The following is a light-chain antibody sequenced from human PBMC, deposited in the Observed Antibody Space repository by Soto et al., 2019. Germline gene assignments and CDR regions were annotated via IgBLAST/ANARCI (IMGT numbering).Light chain of an antibody. V-gene: IGLV2-14*03. CDR1: SSEVVGYNY. CDR3: SSYTTSNTRQIV. Sequence: VLAQPSSLSVSPGQSITLSCPGTSSEVVGYNYVSWYQHHPGKAPKLMIYDVSNRPSGVSNRFSGSKSGNTASLTISGLQPEDEADYYCSSYTTSNTRQIVFGTGTKVTVL. J-gene: IGLJ1*01. CDR2: DVS.